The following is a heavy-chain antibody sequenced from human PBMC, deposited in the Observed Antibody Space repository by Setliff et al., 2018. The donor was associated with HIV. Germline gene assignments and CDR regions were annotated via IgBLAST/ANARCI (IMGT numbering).Heavy chain of an antibody. Sequence: PSEPLSLTCTVSGGSISSGGYYWSWIRQQPGKGLEWIGYIYYSGSTYYNPSLKSRVTISVDTSKNQFSLKLSSVTAADTAVYYCARGYPVSYYYYMDVWGKGTTVTVSS. CDR1: GGSISSGGYY. CDR3: ARGYPVSYYYYMDV. D-gene: IGHD3-16*02. J-gene: IGHJ6*03. V-gene: IGHV4-31*03. CDR2: IYYSGST.